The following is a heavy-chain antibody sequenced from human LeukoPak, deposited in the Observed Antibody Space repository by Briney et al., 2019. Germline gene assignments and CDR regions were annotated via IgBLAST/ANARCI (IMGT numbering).Heavy chain of an antibody. Sequence: SETLSLTCTVSGGSISSYYWSWIRQPPGKGLEWIGYIYYSGSTNYNPSLKSRVTISVDTSKNQFSLKLSSVTAADTAAYYCARLGAVGATTDYWGQGTLVTVSS. CDR1: GGSISSYY. J-gene: IGHJ4*02. CDR2: IYYSGST. V-gene: IGHV4-59*08. CDR3: ARLGAVGATTDY. D-gene: IGHD1-26*01.